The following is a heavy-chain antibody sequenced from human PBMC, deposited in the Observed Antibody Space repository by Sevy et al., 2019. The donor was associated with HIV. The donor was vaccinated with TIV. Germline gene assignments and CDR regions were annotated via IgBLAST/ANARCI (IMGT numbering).Heavy chain of an antibody. V-gene: IGHV3-48*02. CDR2: ISRSSSTI. CDR3: ARERKMYDSSGYYFHFDY. D-gene: IGHD3-22*01. J-gene: IGHJ4*02. Sequence: GESLKISCAASGFTFSSYSMNWVRQAPGKGLEWVSYISRSSSTIYYADSVKGQFTISRDNAKNSLYLQMNSLRDEDTAVYYCARERKMYDSSGYYFHFDYWGQGTLVTVSS. CDR1: GFTFSSYS.